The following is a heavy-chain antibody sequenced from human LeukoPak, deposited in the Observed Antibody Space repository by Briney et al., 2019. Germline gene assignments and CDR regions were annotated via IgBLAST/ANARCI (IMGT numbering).Heavy chain of an antibody. V-gene: IGHV4-38-2*02. CDR2: IYHSGST. CDR1: GYSISSGYY. D-gene: IGHD2-15*01. Sequence: KPSETLSLTCTVSGYSISSGYYWGWIRQPPGKGLEWIGSIYHSGSTYYNPSLKSRVTISVDTSKNQFSLKLSSVTAADTAVYYCARGIVVVVAADWVGLDYMDVWGKGTTVTISS. CDR3: ARGIVVVVAADWVGLDYMDV. J-gene: IGHJ6*03.